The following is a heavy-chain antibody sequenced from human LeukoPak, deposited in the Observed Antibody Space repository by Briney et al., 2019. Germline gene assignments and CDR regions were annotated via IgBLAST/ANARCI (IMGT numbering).Heavy chain of an antibody. Sequence: GESLKISCQASGYTFSNDWIGWLRQMPGKGLEWMGIIYPGDSDTRYSPSFQGQVTISADKSISTAYLQWSSLKASDTAMYYCARSSGLGELSSAGYWGQGTLVTVSS. CDR1: GYTFSNDW. CDR3: ARSSGLGELSSAGY. V-gene: IGHV5-51*01. CDR2: IYPGDSDT. D-gene: IGHD3-16*02. J-gene: IGHJ4*02.